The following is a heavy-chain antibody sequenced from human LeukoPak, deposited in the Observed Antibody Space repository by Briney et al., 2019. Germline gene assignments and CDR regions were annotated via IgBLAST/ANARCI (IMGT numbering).Heavy chain of an antibody. CDR3: AREPYYYDSIHAAFDI. V-gene: IGHV3-48*02. D-gene: IGHD3-22*01. Sequence: GGSLSLSCAASGFTFRSYSMNWVRQAPGKGLEWVSYISSSSSTVYYADSVKGRFPISRDNAKTTLYLHMNSLRDEDTALYYCAREPYYYDSIHAAFDIWGQATMV. CDR2: ISSSSSTV. J-gene: IGHJ3*02. CDR1: GFTFRSYS.